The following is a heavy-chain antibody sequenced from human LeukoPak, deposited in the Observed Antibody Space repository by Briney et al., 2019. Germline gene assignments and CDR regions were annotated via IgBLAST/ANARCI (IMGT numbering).Heavy chain of an antibody. V-gene: IGHV4-39*01. D-gene: IGHD3-10*01. CDR2: IYYSGST. J-gene: IGHJ5*02. CDR3: AGTYYYGSGSQENWFDP. Sequence: SETLSLTCTVSGGSISSSSYYWGWTRQPPGKGLEWIGSIYYSGSTYYNPSLKSRVTISVDTSKNQFSLKLSSVTAADTAVYYCAGTYYYGSGSQENWFDPWGQGTLVTVSS. CDR1: GGSISSSSYY.